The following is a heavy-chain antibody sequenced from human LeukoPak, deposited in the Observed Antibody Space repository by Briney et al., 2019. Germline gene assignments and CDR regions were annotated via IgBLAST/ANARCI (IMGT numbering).Heavy chain of an antibody. Sequence: PSETLSLTCTVSGGSISSSSYYWGWIRQPPGKGLEGIGSIYYSGSTYYNPSLKSRVTISVDTSKNQFSLKLSSVTAADTAVSYCARHVGIVGATTKPYYFDYWGQGTLVTVSS. CDR3: ARHVGIVGATTKPYYFDY. CDR2: IYYSGST. V-gene: IGHV4-39*01. J-gene: IGHJ4*02. CDR1: GGSISSSSYY. D-gene: IGHD1-26*01.